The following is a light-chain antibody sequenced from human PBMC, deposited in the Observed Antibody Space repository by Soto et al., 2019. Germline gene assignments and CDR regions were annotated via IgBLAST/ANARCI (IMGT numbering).Light chain of an antibody. CDR3: SSFTSSSTYV. Sequence: QSALTQPASVSGSPGQSITISCTGTSSDVGRYNYVSWYQQHPGKAPKLTIYDVSNRPSGVSSRFSGSKSGNTASLTISGLQAEDEADYSCSSFTSSSTYVSGTGTKVTVL. J-gene: IGLJ1*01. CDR2: DVS. V-gene: IGLV2-14*01. CDR1: SSDVGRYNY.